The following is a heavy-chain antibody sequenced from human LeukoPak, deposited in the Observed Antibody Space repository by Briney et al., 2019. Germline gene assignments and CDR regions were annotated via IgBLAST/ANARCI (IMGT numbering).Heavy chain of an antibody. Sequence: GGSLRLSCAASGVTFSNCAMHWVRQAPGKGLERVAVVWYDGSNEYYADSVKGRFTISRDNSKDTLYLQMNSLRAEDTAVYYCVRDRYSSSSGGSFDYWGQGTLVTVSS. CDR2: VWYDGSNE. J-gene: IGHJ4*02. D-gene: IGHD6-19*01. CDR1: GVTFSNCA. CDR3: VRDRYSSSSGGSFDY. V-gene: IGHV3-33*01.